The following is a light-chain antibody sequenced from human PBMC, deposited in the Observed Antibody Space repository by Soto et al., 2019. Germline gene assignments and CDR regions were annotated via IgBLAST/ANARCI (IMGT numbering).Light chain of an antibody. CDR1: QSVSGW. V-gene: IGKV1-5*01. CDR3: QQYETFSGT. CDR2: DAS. J-gene: IGKJ1*01. Sequence: DIQITQSPSTLSASVGGPVTVTFLASQSVSGWLAWYQQKPGEAPKLLIYDASALPRGVPSRFSGSGSGTKFTLTIASLQPDDFATYYCQQYETFSGTFGPGTKVDI.